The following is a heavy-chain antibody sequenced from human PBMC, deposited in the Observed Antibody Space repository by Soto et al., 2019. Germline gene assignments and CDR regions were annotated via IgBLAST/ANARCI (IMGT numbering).Heavy chain of an antibody. CDR1: GGSFSGYY. V-gene: IGHV4-34*01. D-gene: IGHD3-3*01. J-gene: IGHJ5*02. Sequence: SETLSLTCAVYGGSFSGYYWSWIRQPPGKGLEWIGEINHSGSTNYNPSLKSRVTISVDTSKNQFSLKLSSVTAADTAVYYCASRYYDFWSGYVPFDPWGQGTLVTVSS. CDR2: INHSGST. CDR3: ASRYYDFWSGYVPFDP.